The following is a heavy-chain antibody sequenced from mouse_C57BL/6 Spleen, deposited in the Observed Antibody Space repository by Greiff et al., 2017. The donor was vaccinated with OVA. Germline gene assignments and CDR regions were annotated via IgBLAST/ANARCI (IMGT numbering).Heavy chain of an antibody. CDR2: IRNKANNHAT. CDR3: TPLIYYVYDVGLGYAMDY. J-gene: IGHJ4*01. V-gene: IGHV6-6*01. D-gene: IGHD2-2*01. CDR1: GFTFSDAW. Sequence: EVQLQQSGGGLVQPGGSMKLSCAASGFTFSDAWMDWVRQSPEKGLEWVAEIRNKANNHATYYAESVKGRFTISRDDTTSSVYLQMNSLRAEDTGIYYCTPLIYYVYDVGLGYAMDYWGQGTSVTVSS.